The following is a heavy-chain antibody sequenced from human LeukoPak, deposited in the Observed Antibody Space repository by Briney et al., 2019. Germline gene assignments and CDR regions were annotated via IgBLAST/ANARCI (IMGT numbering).Heavy chain of an antibody. Sequence: PGGSLRLSCAASGFTFSSYWMHWVRQAPGKGLVWVSRISGDGSTTRYADSVKGRFTISRDNAKNTLFLQMSSLRAEDTAVYYCARDNYWNYPDYWGQGTLVTVSS. D-gene: IGHD1-7*01. J-gene: IGHJ4*02. V-gene: IGHV3-74*01. CDR1: GFTFSSYW. CDR3: ARDNYWNYPDY. CDR2: ISGDGSTT.